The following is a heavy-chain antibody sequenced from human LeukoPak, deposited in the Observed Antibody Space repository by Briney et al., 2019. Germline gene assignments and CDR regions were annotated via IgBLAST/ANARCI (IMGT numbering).Heavy chain of an antibody. CDR1: GFTFSSYA. D-gene: IGHD2-2*01. CDR2: ISYDGSNK. J-gene: IGHJ6*03. Sequence: PGGSLRLSCAASGFTFSSYAMHWVRQAPGKGLEWVAVISYDGSNKYYADSVKGRFTISRDNAKNSLYLQMNSLRAEDTAVYYCARDPCSSTSCLSYYYMDVWGKGTTVTVSS. CDR3: ARDPCSSTSCLSYYYMDV. V-gene: IGHV3-30-3*01.